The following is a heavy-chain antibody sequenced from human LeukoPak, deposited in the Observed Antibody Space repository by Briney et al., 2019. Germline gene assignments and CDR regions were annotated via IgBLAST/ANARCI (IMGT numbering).Heavy chain of an antibody. CDR3: ARAFRGYGDYDDY. D-gene: IGHD4-17*01. Sequence: TGGSLRLSCAASGFSFSSYSMNWVRQAPGKGLEWVSSISSSSTYIYYADSVKGRFTISRDNSKNTLYLQMNSLRAEDTAVYYCARAFRGYGDYDDYWGQGTLVTVSS. CDR1: GFSFSSYS. V-gene: IGHV3-21*01. CDR2: ISSSSTYI. J-gene: IGHJ4*02.